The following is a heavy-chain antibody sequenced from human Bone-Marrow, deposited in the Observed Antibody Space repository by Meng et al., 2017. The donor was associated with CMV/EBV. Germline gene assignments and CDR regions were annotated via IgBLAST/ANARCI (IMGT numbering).Heavy chain of an antibody. CDR2: ISGSGGST. V-gene: IGHV3-23*01. Sequence: GESLKISCAASGFTFSDYYMSWIRQAPGKGLEWVSVISGSGGSTYYADSVKGRFTISRDNSKNTLYLQMNSLRAEDTAVYYCAKDVGFLEWLFDYWGQGTLVTVSS. CDR1: GFTFSDYY. CDR3: AKDVGFLEWLFDY. J-gene: IGHJ4*02. D-gene: IGHD3-3*01.